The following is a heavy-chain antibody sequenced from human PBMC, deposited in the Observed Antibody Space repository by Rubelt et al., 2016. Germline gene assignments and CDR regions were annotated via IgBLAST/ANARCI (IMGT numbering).Heavy chain of an antibody. J-gene: IGHJ3*02. CDR2: IYTTGST. V-gene: IGHV3-53*01. CDR3: AREHRYCSGGSCVAFDI. CDR1: GFNVSSNF. D-gene: IGHD2-15*01. Sequence: EVQLVESGGGLIQPGGSLRLSCAASGFNVSSNFMTWVRQAPGKGLEWVSVIYTTGSTYYGDSVKGRLTISRDGSKNTLYLQMDSLRGEDTAVYYCAREHRYCSGGSCVAFDIWGHGTGVTVSS.